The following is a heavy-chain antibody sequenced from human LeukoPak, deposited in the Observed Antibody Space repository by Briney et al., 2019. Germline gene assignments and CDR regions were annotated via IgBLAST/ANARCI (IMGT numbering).Heavy chain of an antibody. J-gene: IGHJ3*02. CDR2: IYHSGSS. Sequence: SETLSLSCTVSGYSISSGYYWGWIRQPPGKGLEWIASIYHSGSSYHSPSLKSRVTISIDTSKNQFSLKLSSVTAADTAVYYCARVWMTTVTTDAFDIWGQGTMVTVSS. CDR3: ARVWMTTVTTDAFDI. V-gene: IGHV4-38-2*02. D-gene: IGHD4-17*01. CDR1: GYSISSGYY.